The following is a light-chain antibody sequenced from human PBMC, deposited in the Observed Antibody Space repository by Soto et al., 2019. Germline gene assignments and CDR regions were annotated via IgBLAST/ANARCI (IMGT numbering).Light chain of an antibody. Sequence: DIQMTQSPSSVSASIGDTVTITCRASQDISTLLAWYQQKPGKAPKLLISDASSLEIGVSSRFSGRGSGTDFTLTISRLQPEDIATYFCQQYDNLPFTFGQGTKLEIK. J-gene: IGKJ2*01. V-gene: IGKV1-33*01. CDR2: DAS. CDR1: QDISTL. CDR3: QQYDNLPFT.